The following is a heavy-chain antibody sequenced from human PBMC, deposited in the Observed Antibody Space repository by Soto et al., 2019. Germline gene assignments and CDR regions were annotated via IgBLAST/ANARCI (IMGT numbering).Heavy chain of an antibody. Sequence: EVQLLESGGGLVQPGGSRSPSWAAPAFPFTTLAMGGVPQVPGKGLEWVSGIGGSGRTTYYADSVKGRFTISRDNSNNTLFLQMNSLRAEDTAVYYCAKSRYSDSSGDFYDYWGQGTLVTVSS. CDR3: AKSRYSDSSGDFYDY. CDR1: AFPFTTLA. CDR2: IGGSGRTT. J-gene: IGHJ4*02. V-gene: IGHV3-23*01. D-gene: IGHD3-22*01.